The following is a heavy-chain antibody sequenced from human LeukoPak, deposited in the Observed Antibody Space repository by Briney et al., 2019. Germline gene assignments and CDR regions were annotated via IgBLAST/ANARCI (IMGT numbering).Heavy chain of an antibody. D-gene: IGHD2-21*02. CDR2: IYSGGST. CDR1: VFTFNTYA. CDR3: ATAYCGGDCSLRFDYYYMDV. V-gene: IGHV3-53*01. Sequence: GGSLRLSCAASVFTFNTYAMSWVRQAPGKGLEWVSVIYSGGSTYYADSVKGRFTISRDNSKNTLYLQMNSLRAEDTAVYYCATAYCGGDCSLRFDYYYMDVWGKGTTVTISS. J-gene: IGHJ6*03.